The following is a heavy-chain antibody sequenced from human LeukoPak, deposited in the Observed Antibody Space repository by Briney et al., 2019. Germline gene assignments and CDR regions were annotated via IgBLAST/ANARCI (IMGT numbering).Heavy chain of an antibody. D-gene: IGHD6-6*01. CDR1: GFTFSNHA. Sequence: GGSLRLSCAASGFTFSNHAMSWVRQAPGKGLEWVSVIGDSGGSAYYADSVKGRFTISRDNSKNTLYLQMNSLRADDTAVYHCAKGGASSPYTYIDVWGKGTTVIVSS. V-gene: IGHV3-23*01. CDR3: AKGGASSPYTYIDV. J-gene: IGHJ6*04. CDR2: IGDSGGSA.